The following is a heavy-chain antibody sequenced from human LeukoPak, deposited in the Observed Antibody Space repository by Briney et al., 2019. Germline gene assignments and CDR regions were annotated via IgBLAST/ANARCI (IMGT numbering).Heavy chain of an antibody. CDR1: GGSISSGDYY. CDR2: IYYSGST. Sequence: SETLSLTCTVSGGSISSGDYYWSWIRQPPGKGLEWIGYIYYSGSTYYNPSLKSRVTISVDTSKNQFSLKLSSVTAADTAVYYCVRVLYYYYMDVWGKGTTVTVSS. V-gene: IGHV4-30-4*01. J-gene: IGHJ6*03. CDR3: VRVLYYYYMDV.